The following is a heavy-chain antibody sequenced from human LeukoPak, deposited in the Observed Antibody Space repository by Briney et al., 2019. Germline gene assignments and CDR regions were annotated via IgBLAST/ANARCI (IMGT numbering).Heavy chain of an antibody. CDR2: IYYSGST. CDR3: ARNDYDSSGSTPIDY. J-gene: IGHJ4*02. Sequence: PSETLSLTCTVSGGSISSSSYYWGWIRQPPGKGLEWIGSIYYSGSTYYNPSLKSRVTISVDTSKNQFSLKLSSVTAADTAVYYCARNDYDSSGSTPIDYWGQGTLVTVSS. V-gene: IGHV4-39*01. D-gene: IGHD3-22*01. CDR1: GGSISSSSYY.